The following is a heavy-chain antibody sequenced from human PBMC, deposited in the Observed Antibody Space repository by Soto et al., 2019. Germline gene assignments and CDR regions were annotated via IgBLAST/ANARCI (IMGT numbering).Heavy chain of an antibody. D-gene: IGHD3-16*01. V-gene: IGHV4-59*01. J-gene: IGHJ4*02. CDR3: ASVTFGGVVLAH. CDR1: AASFSKYY. Sequence: PSETLSLPCTVSAASFSKYYWSWIRQPPGKGLEWIGYIYFNGNTNYNPSLKRRVTISIDTSKKQISLNLTSVTDADTAVYYCASVTFGGVVLAHWGQGTLVTVSS. CDR2: IYFNGNT.